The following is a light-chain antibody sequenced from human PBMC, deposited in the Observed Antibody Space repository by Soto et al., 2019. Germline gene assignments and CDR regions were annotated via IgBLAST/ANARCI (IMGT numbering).Light chain of an antibody. CDR3: QRDDNCLYV. CDR1: QSITTW. Sequence: DIPMTQSPSTLSASVGDRVTITCRASQSITTWLAWYQQKPGKAPKLLIYKAINLQSGVPSRFSGSGAGTEFTLAIISPRTDYFGTYYCQRDDNCLYVFGQGNKVYMK. V-gene: IGKV1-5*03. J-gene: IGKJ2*01. CDR2: KAI.